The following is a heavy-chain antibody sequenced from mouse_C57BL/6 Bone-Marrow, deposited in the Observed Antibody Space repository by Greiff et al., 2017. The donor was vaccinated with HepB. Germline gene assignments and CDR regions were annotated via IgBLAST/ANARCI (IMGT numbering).Heavy chain of an antibody. V-gene: IGHV5-2*01. J-gene: IGHJ3*01. CDR2: INSVGGST. CDR1: EYEFPSHD. CDR3: ARQADGGFDY. Sequence: EVQLVESGAGLVQPGESLKLSCEAYEYEFPSHDMSWVRKTPEKRLELVAAINSVGGSTYYPGTMEGRFNISTDKSQKTLYLHMSSLSSEDTAVYDSARQADGGFDYWGQGTLVTVSA.